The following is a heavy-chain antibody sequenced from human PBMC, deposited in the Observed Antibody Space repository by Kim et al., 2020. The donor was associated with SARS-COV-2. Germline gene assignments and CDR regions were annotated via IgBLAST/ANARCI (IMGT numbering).Heavy chain of an antibody. Sequence: GGSLRLSCAASGFTFSSYGMHWVRQAPGKGLEWVAVISYDGSNKYYADSVKGRFTISRDNSKNTLYLQMNSLRAEDTAVYYCAKGADYYGSGSFFDYWGQGTLVTVSS. J-gene: IGHJ4*02. CDR3: AKGADYYGSGSFFDY. CDR2: ISYDGSNK. CDR1: GFTFSSYG. D-gene: IGHD3-10*01. V-gene: IGHV3-30*18.